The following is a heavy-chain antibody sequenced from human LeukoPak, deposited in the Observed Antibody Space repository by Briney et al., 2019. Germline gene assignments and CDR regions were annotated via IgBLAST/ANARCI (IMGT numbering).Heavy chain of an antibody. D-gene: IGHD3-16*01. J-gene: IGHJ4*02. CDR1: GYTFTSYA. V-gene: IGHV1-3*01. CDR2: INAGNGNT. Sequence: ASVEVSCKASGYTFTSYAMHWVRQAPGQRLEWMGWINAGNGNTKYSQKFQGRVTITRDTSASTAYMELSSLRSEDTAVYYCARDLTPGVMANWGQGTLVTVSS. CDR3: ARDLTPGVMAN.